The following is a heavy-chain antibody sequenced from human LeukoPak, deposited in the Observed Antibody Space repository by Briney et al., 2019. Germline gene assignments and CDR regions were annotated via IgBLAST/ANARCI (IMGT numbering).Heavy chain of an antibody. Sequence: GGSLRLSCTASGFSFSGHWMHWARQLPGKGLVWVSRISPTGSTTSYADSVKGRFTVSRDNAKNTLYLQMNNLRADDTAVYYCAKSVVVITFRFDDWGQGALVTVSS. J-gene: IGHJ4*02. V-gene: IGHV3-74*01. CDR3: AKSVVVITFRFDD. CDR1: GFSFSGHW. D-gene: IGHD2-15*01. CDR2: ISPTGSTT.